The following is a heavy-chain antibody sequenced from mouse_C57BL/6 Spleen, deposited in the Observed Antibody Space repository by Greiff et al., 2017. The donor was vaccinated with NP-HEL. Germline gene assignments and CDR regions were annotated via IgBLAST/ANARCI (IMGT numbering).Heavy chain of an antibody. D-gene: IGHD1-1*01. V-gene: IGHV1-61*01. CDR1: GYTFTSYW. CDR2: IYPSDSET. Sequence: QVQLQQPGAELVRPGSSVKLSCKASGYTFTSYWMDWVKQRPGQGLEWIGNIYPSDSETHYNQKFKDKATLTVDKSSSTAYMQLSSLTSEDSAVYYCARWHYGSTYYAMDYWGQGTSVTVSS. J-gene: IGHJ4*01. CDR3: ARWHYGSTYYAMDY.